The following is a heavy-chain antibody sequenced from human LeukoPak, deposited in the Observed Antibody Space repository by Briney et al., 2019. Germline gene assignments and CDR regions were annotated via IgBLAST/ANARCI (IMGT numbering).Heavy chain of an antibody. Sequence: GASVKVSCKASGYTFTSYGISWVRQAPGQGLEWMGWISAYNGNTNYAQKLQGRVTMTTDTSTSTAYMELRSLRSDDTAVYYCARSRGHSSGWYPSIHFDYWGQGTLVTVSS. CDR1: GYTFTSYG. J-gene: IGHJ4*02. CDR3: ARSRGHSSGWYPSIHFDY. CDR2: ISAYNGNT. D-gene: IGHD6-19*01. V-gene: IGHV1-18*01.